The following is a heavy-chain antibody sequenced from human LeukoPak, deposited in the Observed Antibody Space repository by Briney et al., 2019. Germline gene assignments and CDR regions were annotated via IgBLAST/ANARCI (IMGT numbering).Heavy chain of an antibody. J-gene: IGHJ4*02. CDR2: ISYDGSNK. CDR1: GFTFSSYA. V-gene: IGHV3-30*04. CDR3: ARGAPIWFGELLLPDY. D-gene: IGHD3-10*01. Sequence: GGSLRLSCAASGFTFSSYAMHWVRQAPRKGLEWVAVISYDGSNKYYADSVKGRFTISRDNSKNTLYLQMNSLRAEDTAVYYCARGAPIWFGELLLPDYWGQGTLVTVSS.